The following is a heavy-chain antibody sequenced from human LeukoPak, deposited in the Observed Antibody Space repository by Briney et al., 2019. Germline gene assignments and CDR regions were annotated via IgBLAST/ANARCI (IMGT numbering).Heavy chain of an antibody. V-gene: IGHV3-15*01. CDR1: AFTFSSYS. Sequence: GGSLRLSCAASAFTFSSYSMNWVRQAPGKGLEWVGRIKSKTDGETRDYAAPVKGRFTISRDDSKNTVYLQMNSLKSEDTAVYYCTKEASGALDPWGQGTLVTVSS. CDR2: IKSKTDGETR. J-gene: IGHJ5*02. CDR3: TKEASGALDP. D-gene: IGHD3-10*01.